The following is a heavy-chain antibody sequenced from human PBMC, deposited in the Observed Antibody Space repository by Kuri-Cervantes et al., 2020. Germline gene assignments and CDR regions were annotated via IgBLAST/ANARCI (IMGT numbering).Heavy chain of an antibody. V-gene: IGHV1-46*01. CDR2: INPSGGST. CDR1: GDTCTSYY. CDR3: ARGVVRVDNDAFDI. Sequence: ASLKVSCNASGDTCTSYYMHWVLQAPGQGLEWMGIINPSGGSTSYAQKFQGRVTMTRDTSTSTVYMELSSLRSEDTAVYYCARGVVRVDNDAFDIWGQGTMVTVSS. D-gene: IGHD2-15*01. J-gene: IGHJ3*02.